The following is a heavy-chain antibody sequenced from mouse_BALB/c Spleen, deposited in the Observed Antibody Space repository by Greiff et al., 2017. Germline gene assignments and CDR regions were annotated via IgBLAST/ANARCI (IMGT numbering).Heavy chain of an antibody. CDR1: GYTFTNYW. J-gene: IGHJ2*01. CDR3: ARYDGYSDY. CDR2: IYPGGGYT. D-gene: IGHD2-3*01. Sequence: VKLVESGAELVRPGTSVKISCKASGYTFTNYWLGWVKQRPGHGLEWIGDIYPGGGYTNYNEKFKGKATLTADTSSSTAYMQLSSLTSEDSAVYFCARYDGYSDYWGQGTTLTVSS. V-gene: IGHV1-63*02.